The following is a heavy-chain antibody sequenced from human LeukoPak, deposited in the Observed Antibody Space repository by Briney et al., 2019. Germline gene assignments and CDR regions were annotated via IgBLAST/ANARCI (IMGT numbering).Heavy chain of an antibody. Sequence: PSETLSLTCTVSGGSISSYYWSWIRQPAGKGLEWIGRIYTSGCTNYNPSLKSRVTMSVDTSKNQFSLKLSSVTAADTAVYYCARDPAVAGTDYYYYYGMDVWGQGTTVTVSS. CDR3: ARDPAVAGTDYYYYYGMDV. CDR2: IYTSGCT. J-gene: IGHJ6*02. V-gene: IGHV4-4*07. CDR1: GGSISSYY. D-gene: IGHD6-19*01.